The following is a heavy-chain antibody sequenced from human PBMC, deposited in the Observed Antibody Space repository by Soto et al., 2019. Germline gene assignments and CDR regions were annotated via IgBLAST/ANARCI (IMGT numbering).Heavy chain of an antibody. V-gene: IGHV1-69*13. CDR1: GGTFSSYA. CDR2: IIPIFGTA. CDR3: ARDQGELELLDH. D-gene: IGHD1-7*01. J-gene: IGHJ4*02. Sequence: SVKVSCKASGGTFSSYAISWGRQAPGQGLEWMGGIIPIFGTANYAQKFQGRVTITADESTSTAYMELNSLRSDDTAVYYCARDQGELELLDHWGRGTLVTVSS.